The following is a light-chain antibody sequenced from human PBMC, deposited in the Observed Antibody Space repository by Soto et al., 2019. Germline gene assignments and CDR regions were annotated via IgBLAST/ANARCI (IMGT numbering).Light chain of an antibody. V-gene: IGLV2-8*01. Sequence: QSVLTQPPSASGSPGQSVTISCTGTSSDVGAYNHVSWYQQHPGKAPRLMIYEVTKRPSGVPDRFTGSKSANTASLTVSGLQAEDEADYYCSSYAGNNILIFGGGTKLTVL. CDR1: SSDVGAYNH. CDR2: EVT. J-gene: IGLJ2*01. CDR3: SSYAGNNILI.